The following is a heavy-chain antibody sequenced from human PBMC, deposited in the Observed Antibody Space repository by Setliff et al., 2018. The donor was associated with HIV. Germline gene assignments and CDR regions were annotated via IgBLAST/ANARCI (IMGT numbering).Heavy chain of an antibody. J-gene: IGHJ4*02. D-gene: IGHD6-13*01. CDR3: AKSYSSSWHYYFDY. V-gene: IGHV3-33*06. CDR1: GFTFSSYG. CDR2: IWYDGNNK. Sequence: PGGSLRLSCAASGFTFSSYGMHWVRQAPGKGLEWVAVIWYDGNNKYYADSVKGRFTISRDNSKNTLYLQMNSLRAEDTAVYYCAKSYSSSWHYYFDYWGQGTLVTVSS.